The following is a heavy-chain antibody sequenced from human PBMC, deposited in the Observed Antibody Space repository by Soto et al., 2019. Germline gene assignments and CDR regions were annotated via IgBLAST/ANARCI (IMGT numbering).Heavy chain of an antibody. D-gene: IGHD1-26*01. CDR3: ARGVKYSGTYYAAFDI. Sequence: GGSLRHSCEASGFTCITYWMHWVRQAPGKGLVWVSRINSDESTTNYADSVKGRFTISRDNAKNTLYLQMNSLRAEDTAVYYCARGVKYSGTYYAAFDIWGQGTMVTVSS. V-gene: IGHV3-74*01. J-gene: IGHJ3*02. CDR1: GFTCITYW. CDR2: INSDESTT.